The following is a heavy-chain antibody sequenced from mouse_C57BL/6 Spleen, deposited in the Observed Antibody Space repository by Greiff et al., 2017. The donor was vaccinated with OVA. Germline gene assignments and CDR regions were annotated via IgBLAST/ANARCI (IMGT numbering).Heavy chain of an antibody. D-gene: IGHD1-1*01. J-gene: IGHJ4*01. CDR3: ARHYYGSSYAMDY. Sequence: VQLQQSGPGLVKPSQSLSLTCSVTGYSITSGYYWNWIRQFPGNKLEWMGYISYDGSNNYNPSLKNRISITRDTSKNPFFLKLNSVTTEDTATYYCARHYYGSSYAMDYWGQGTSVTVSS. CDR1: GYSITSGYY. CDR2: ISYDGSN. V-gene: IGHV3-6*01.